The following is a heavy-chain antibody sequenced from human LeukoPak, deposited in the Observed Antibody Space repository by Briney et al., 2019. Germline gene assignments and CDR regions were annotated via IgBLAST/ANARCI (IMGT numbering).Heavy chain of an antibody. V-gene: IGHV3-48*02. CDR2: ISSSSSPI. CDR1: GFTFSSYS. CDR3: ARGGRYCSSSTCYFGY. Sequence: PGGSLRLSCAASGFTFSSYSMNWVRQAPGKGLEWVSYISSSSSPIYYADSVKGRFTISRDNAKNSLYLQMNSLRDEDTAVYYCARGGRYCSSSTCYFGYWGQGTLVTVSS. J-gene: IGHJ4*02. D-gene: IGHD2-2*01.